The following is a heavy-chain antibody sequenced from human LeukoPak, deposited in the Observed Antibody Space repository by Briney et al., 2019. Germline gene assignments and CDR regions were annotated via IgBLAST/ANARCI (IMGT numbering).Heavy chain of an antibody. CDR1: GYTLTELS. CDR3: ATSGPSPTAGTRYFQH. J-gene: IGHJ1*01. D-gene: IGHD6-13*01. CDR2: FDPEDGET. V-gene: IGHV1-24*01. Sequence: ASVKVSCKVCGYTLTELSMHWVRQAPGKGVEWMGGFDPEDGETIYAQKFQGRVTMTEDTSTDTAYMELSSLRSEDTAVYYCATSGPSPTAGTRYFQHWGQGTLVTVSS.